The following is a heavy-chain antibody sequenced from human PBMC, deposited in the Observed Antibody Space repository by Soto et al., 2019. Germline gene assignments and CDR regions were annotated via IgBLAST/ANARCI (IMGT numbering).Heavy chain of an antibody. CDR1: GFMFSSYW. D-gene: IGHD3-9*01. Sequence: EVELVESGGGLVQPGGSLRLSCAATGFMFSSYWMTWVRQAPGKGLEWVANINQNGSERYYVDSVEGRFTISRDNAKNSVFLQMENLRVEDTAMYYCATDIIDFWGRGTLVTVSS. V-gene: IGHV3-7*05. J-gene: IGHJ4*02. CDR3: ATDIIDF. CDR2: INQNGSER.